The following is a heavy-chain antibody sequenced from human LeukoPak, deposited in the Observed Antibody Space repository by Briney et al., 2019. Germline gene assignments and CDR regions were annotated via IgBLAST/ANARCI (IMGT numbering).Heavy chain of an antibody. CDR1: GDSISDSKYF. CDR3: ARHMTTVTTVAFDI. Sequence: SETLSLTCTVFGDSISDSKYFWGWIRQPPGKGLEWIGNFYSGGSTYYNPSLKSRVTISVDTSKNQFSLKLSSVTAADTAVYYCARHMTTVTTVAFDIWGQGTMVTVSS. CDR2: FYSGGST. V-gene: IGHV4-39*01. J-gene: IGHJ3*02. D-gene: IGHD4-17*01.